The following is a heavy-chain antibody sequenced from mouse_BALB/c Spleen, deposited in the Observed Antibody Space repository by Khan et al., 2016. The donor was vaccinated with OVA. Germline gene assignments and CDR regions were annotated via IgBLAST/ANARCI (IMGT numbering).Heavy chain of an antibody. CDR1: GFTFSTYS. V-gene: IGHV5-6*01. CDR3: ASHLTGSFAY. D-gene: IGHD4-1*01. Sequence: EVELVESGGDLVRPGGSLKLSCLASGFTFSTYSMSWVRQTPDKRLEWVATISSAGDYTFFPDSVKGRFTISRDNARNTLYLQMSSLRSEDTAMYYCASHLTGSFAYWGQGTLVTVSA. J-gene: IGHJ3*01. CDR2: ISSAGDYT.